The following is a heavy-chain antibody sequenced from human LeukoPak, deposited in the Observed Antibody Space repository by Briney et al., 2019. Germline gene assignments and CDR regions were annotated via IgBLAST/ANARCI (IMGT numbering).Heavy chain of an antibody. CDR3: ARADASGSKRWFDP. J-gene: IGHJ5*02. CDR1: GGSISSHY. V-gene: IGHV4-59*11. Sequence: PSETLSLTCTVPGGSISSHYWSWIRQPPGKGLEWVGYISYSGSTNYNPSLKSRVTISIDTSRTQFSVKLTSVTAADTALYYCARADASGSKRWFDPWGQGILVIVSS. D-gene: IGHD3-10*01. CDR2: ISYSGST.